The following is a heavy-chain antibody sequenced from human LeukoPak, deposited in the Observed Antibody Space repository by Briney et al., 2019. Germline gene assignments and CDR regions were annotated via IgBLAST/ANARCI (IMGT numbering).Heavy chain of an antibody. Sequence: ASVKVSCKASGYTFTSYDINWVRQATGQGLEWMGWINPNSGGTNYAQKFQGRVTMTRDTSISTAYMELSRLRSDDTAVYYCARDRHDYSNYGGSDYWGQGTLVTVSS. CDR3: ARDRHDYSNYGGSDY. V-gene: IGHV1-2*02. J-gene: IGHJ4*02. CDR2: INPNSGGT. CDR1: GYTFTSYD. D-gene: IGHD4-11*01.